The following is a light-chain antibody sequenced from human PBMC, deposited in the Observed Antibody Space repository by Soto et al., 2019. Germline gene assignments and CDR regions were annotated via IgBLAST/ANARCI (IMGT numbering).Light chain of an antibody. Sequence: QSALTQPASVSGSPGQSITISCTGTSNDVGGYNFVSWYQQHPGKAPKLMIFEVNNRPSGVSNRFSGSKSGNTASLTISGLQAEDEADYYCSSWTSSTTQVLGGGTKVTVL. CDR2: EVN. CDR1: SNDVGGYNF. J-gene: IGLJ2*01. V-gene: IGLV2-14*01. CDR3: SSWTSSTTQV.